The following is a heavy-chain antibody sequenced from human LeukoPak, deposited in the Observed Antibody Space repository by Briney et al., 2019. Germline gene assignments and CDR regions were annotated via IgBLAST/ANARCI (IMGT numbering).Heavy chain of an antibody. V-gene: IGHV3-21*01. CDR1: GFTFSSYA. Sequence: GGSLRLSCAASGFTFSSYAMNWVRQAPGKGLEWVSSISSSSSYIYYADSVKGRFTISRDNAKNSLYLQMNSLRAEDTAVYYCARDMGFWSGYHHDAFDIWGQGTMVTVSS. CDR3: ARDMGFWSGYHHDAFDI. J-gene: IGHJ3*02. D-gene: IGHD3-3*01. CDR2: ISSSSSYI.